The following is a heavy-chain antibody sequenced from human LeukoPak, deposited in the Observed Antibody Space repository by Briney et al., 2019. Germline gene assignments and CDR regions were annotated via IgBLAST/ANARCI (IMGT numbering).Heavy chain of an antibody. V-gene: IGHV4-34*01. CDR2: INHSGST. CDR3: ARVRKYCSGGSCYSVSGY. Sequence: EPSETLSLTCAVYGGSFSGYHWSWIRQPPGKGLEWIGEINHSGSTNYNPSLKSRVTISVDTSRNQFSLKLSSVTAADTAVYYCARVRKYCSGGSCYSVSGYWGQGTLVTVSS. D-gene: IGHD2-15*01. CDR1: GGSFSGYH. J-gene: IGHJ4*02.